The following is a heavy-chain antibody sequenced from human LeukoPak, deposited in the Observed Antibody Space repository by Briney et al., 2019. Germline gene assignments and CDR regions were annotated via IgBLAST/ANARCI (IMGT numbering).Heavy chain of an antibody. CDR2: INPNSGGT. CDR1: GYTFTGYY. V-gene: IGHV1-2*02. J-gene: IGHJ4*02. Sequence: GASVKVSCKASGYTFTGYYMHWVRHAPGQGQEWMGWINPNSGGTNYAQKFQGRVTMTRDTSISTAYMELSRLRSDDTAVYYCARARLLGSLIYYFDYWGQGTLVTVSS. CDR3: ARARLLGSLIYYFDY. D-gene: IGHD3-10*01.